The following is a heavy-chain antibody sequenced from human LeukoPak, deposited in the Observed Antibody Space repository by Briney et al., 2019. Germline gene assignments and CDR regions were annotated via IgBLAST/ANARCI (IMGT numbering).Heavy chain of an antibody. Sequence: SETLSLTCTVSGGSISSSSYYWGWIRQPPGKGLEWIGSIYYSGSTYYNPSLKSRVTISVDASKNQFSLKLSSVTAADTAVYYCARPAYSGSYPFDYWGQGTLVTVSS. CDR2: IYYSGST. CDR1: GGSISSSSYY. J-gene: IGHJ4*02. V-gene: IGHV4-39*01. D-gene: IGHD1-26*01. CDR3: ARPAYSGSYPFDY.